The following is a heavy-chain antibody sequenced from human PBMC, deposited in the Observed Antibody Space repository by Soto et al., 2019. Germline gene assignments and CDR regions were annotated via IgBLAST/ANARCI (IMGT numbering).Heavy chain of an antibody. CDR2: IYHSGSA. V-gene: IGHV4-4*02. CDR3: ARARLGTLFRGFNWLGP. D-gene: IGHD3-10*01. J-gene: IGHJ5*02. Sequence: SETLSLTCAVSGDSISSSNWWSWVRQPPGKGLEWIGEIYHSGSANYNPSLTSRLTMSVDKSKNQFSLNLTSVTAADTAVYYCARARLGTLFRGFNWLGPWGPGTLVTVSS. CDR1: GDSISSSNW.